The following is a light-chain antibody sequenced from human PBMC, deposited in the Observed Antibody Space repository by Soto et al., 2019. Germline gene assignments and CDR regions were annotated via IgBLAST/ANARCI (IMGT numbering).Light chain of an antibody. CDR3: QKYHKWPPIT. CDR1: QSVDGY. J-gene: IGKJ5*01. Sequence: EVVMPKSRGTLSVSLGARSPLSGRASQSVDGYLAWYQQKPGQAPRLLIYGASTRATGVTARFRGGGSGTEFTLTIRSLQSEDSAVYYCQKYHKWPPITVGKGKRLEIK. V-gene: IGKV3-15*01. CDR2: GAS.